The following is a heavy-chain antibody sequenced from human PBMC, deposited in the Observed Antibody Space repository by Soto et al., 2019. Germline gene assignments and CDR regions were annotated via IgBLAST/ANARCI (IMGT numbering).Heavy chain of an antibody. V-gene: IGHV4-34*01. D-gene: IGHD3-9*01. Sequence: ETLSLTCAVYGGSFSGYYWSWIRQPPGKGLEWIGEINHSGSTNYNPSLKSRVTISVDTSKNQFSLKLSSVTAADTAVYYCARRLRNYDILTGPLSWGYYFDYWGQGTLVTVSS. CDR1: GGSFSGYY. CDR2: INHSGST. CDR3: ARRLRNYDILTGPLSWGYYFDY. J-gene: IGHJ4*02.